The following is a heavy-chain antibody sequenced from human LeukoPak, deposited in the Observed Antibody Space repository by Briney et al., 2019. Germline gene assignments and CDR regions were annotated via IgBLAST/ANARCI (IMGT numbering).Heavy chain of an antibody. CDR1: GGSFSGYY. CDR2: INSSGGI. Sequence: SETLSLTCAVYGGSFSGYYWSWIRQPPGKGLEWIGEINSSGGIKYNPSLKSRVTISVDTSKNQFSLKMSSVTAADTAVYYCARDARFGELIDYWSQGTLVTVSS. CDR3: ARDARFGELIDY. V-gene: IGHV4-34*01. D-gene: IGHD3-10*01. J-gene: IGHJ4*02.